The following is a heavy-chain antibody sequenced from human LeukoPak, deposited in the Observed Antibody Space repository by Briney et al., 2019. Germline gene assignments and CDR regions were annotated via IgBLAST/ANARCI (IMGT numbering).Heavy chain of an antibody. CDR1: GFTFSSYA. CDR2: ISGSGGST. J-gene: IGHJ6*03. Sequence: GGSLRLSCAASGFTFSSYAMSWVRQAPGKGLEWVSAISGSGGSTYYADSVKGRFTISRDNSKNTLYLQMNSLRAEDTAVYYCAKGTGPRYYYYYYYMDVWGKGTTVTVSS. D-gene: IGHD1-1*01. CDR3: AKGTGPRYYYYYYYMDV. V-gene: IGHV3-23*01.